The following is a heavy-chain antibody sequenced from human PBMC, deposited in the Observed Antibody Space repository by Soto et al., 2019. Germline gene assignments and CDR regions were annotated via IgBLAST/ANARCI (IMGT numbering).Heavy chain of an antibody. CDR1: GGSISSYY. Sequence: PSETLSLTCTVSGGSISSYYWSWIRQPPGKGLEWIGYIYYSGSTNYNPSLKSRVTISVDTSKNQFSLKLSSVTAADTAVYYCARGRIFTVTDYYYYYMDVWGKGTTVTVSS. J-gene: IGHJ6*03. D-gene: IGHD4-4*01. CDR3: ARGRIFTVTDYYYYYMDV. V-gene: IGHV4-59*01. CDR2: IYYSGST.